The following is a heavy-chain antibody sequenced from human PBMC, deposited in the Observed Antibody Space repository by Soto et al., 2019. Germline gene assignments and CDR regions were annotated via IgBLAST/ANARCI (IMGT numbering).Heavy chain of an antibody. CDR1: GYTFTGHY. D-gene: IGHD2-15*01. CDR2: INPNSGGT. J-gene: IGHJ4*02. V-gene: IGHV1-2*04. Sequence: GASVKVSCKASGYTFTGHYMHWVRQAPGQGLEWMGWINPNSGGTNYAQKFQGWVTMTRDTSISTAYMELSRLRSDDTAVYYCARDTCGSGGSCYSALFDYWGQGTLVTVSS. CDR3: ARDTCGSGGSCYSALFDY.